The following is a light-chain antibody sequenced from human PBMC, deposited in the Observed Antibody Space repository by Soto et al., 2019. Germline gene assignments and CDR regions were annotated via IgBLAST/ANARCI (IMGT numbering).Light chain of an antibody. Sequence: EIVLTQSPGTLSLPPGERATLSCRASQSVSSSYLAWYQQKPGQAPRLLIYGASSRATGIPDRFSGSGSGTDFTLTISRLEPADFAVYYCQQYGSSPRTFGQGTKVEIK. CDR3: QQYGSSPRT. CDR1: QSVSSSY. CDR2: GAS. V-gene: IGKV3-20*01. J-gene: IGKJ1*01.